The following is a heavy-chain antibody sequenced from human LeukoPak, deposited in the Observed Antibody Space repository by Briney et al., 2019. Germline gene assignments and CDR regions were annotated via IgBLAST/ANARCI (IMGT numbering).Heavy chain of an antibody. CDR3: ARASYSYGYEDY. D-gene: IGHD5-18*01. CDR2: INHSGST. CDR1: GGSFSGYY. J-gene: IGHJ4*02. V-gene: IGHV4-34*01. Sequence: SETLSLTCAVYGGSFSGYYWSWIRQPPGKGLEWIGEINHSGSTNYNPSLKSRVTISVDTSKNQFSLKLSPVTAADTAVYYCARASYSYGYEDYWGQGTLVTVSS.